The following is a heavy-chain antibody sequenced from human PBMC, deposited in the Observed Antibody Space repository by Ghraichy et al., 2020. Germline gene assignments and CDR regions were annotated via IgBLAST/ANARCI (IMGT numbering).Heavy chain of an antibody. V-gene: IGHV3-74*01. Sequence: SLRLFCAASGFTFSSYWMHWVRQAPGKGLVWVSRINSDGSSTSYADSVKGRFTISRDNAKNTLYLQMNSLRAEDTAVYYCARDSADYYYGMDVWGQGTTVTVSS. D-gene: IGHD1-26*01. CDR1: GFTFSSYW. CDR3: ARDSADYYYGMDV. J-gene: IGHJ6*02. CDR2: INSDGSST.